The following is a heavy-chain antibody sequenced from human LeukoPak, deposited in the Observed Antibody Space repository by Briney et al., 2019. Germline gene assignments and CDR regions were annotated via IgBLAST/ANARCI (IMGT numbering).Heavy chain of an antibody. D-gene: IGHD6-19*01. CDR3: ARQRIAVTFVY. Sequence: SETLSLTCPVSGGSISSYYWSWIRQPPGKGLEWIGYIYYSGSTSYSPSLTSRVTISVDTSKNQFSLRLTSVTAADTAVYYCARQRIAVTFVYWGQGTLVTVSS. CDR2: IYYSGST. J-gene: IGHJ4*02. V-gene: IGHV4-59*08. CDR1: GGSISSYY.